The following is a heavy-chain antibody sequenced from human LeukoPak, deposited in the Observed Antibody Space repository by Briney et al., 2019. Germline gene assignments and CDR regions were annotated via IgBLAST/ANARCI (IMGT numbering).Heavy chain of an antibody. CDR1: GFTFSSYS. D-gene: IGHD3-3*01. J-gene: IGHJ5*02. CDR3: ARTTFDFWSGYAEPNWFDP. CDR2: ISSSSSTI. Sequence: GGSLRLSCAASGFTFSSYSMNWVRQAPGKGLEWVSYISSSSSTIYYADSVKGRFTISRDNAKNSLYLQMNSLRAEDTAAYYCARTTFDFWSGYAEPNWFDPWGQGTLVTVSS. V-gene: IGHV3-48*01.